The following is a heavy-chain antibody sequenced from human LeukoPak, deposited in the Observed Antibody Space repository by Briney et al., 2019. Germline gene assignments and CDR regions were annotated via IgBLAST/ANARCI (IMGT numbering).Heavy chain of an antibody. CDR2: IIPIFGTA. CDR1: GGTLSSYA. V-gene: IGHV1-69*01. J-gene: IGHJ4*02. Sequence: ASVKVSCKASGGTLSSYAISWVRQAPGQGLEWMGGIIPIFGTANYAQKFQGRVTITADESTSTAYMELSSLRSEDTAVYYCASEVDYGDYGGDYWGQGTLVTVSS. CDR3: ASEVDYGDYGGDY. D-gene: IGHD4-17*01.